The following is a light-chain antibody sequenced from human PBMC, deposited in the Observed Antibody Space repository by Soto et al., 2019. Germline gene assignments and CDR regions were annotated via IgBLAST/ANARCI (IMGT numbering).Light chain of an antibody. Sequence: DIVMTQSPFSLPVTPGEPASISCRSSQSLLHSNGYNYLDWYLQKPGQSPQLLIYLGSSRASGVPDRFSGSGSGTDFTLKISRVGTEDVGVYYCMQALQTPITFGQGTRLEIK. CDR3: MQALQTPIT. CDR2: LGS. J-gene: IGKJ5*01. V-gene: IGKV2-28*01. CDR1: QSLLHSNGYNY.